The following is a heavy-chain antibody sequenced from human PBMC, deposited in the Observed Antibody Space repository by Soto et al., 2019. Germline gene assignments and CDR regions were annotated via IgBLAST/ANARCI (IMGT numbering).Heavy chain of an antibody. J-gene: IGHJ6*02. CDR3: ARERIAARSGQGGDYYYYGMDV. V-gene: IGHV4-31*03. CDR2: IYYSGST. Sequence: PSETLSLTCTVSGGSISSGGYYWSWIRQHPGKGLEWIGYIYYSGSTYYNPSLKSRVTISVDTSKNQFSLKLSSVTAADTAVYYCARERIAARSGQGGDYYYYGMDVWGQGTTVTVSS. D-gene: IGHD6-6*01. CDR1: GGSISSGGYY.